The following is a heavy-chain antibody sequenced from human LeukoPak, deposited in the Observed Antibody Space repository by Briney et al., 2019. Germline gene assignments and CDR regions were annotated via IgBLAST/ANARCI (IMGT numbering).Heavy chain of an antibody. Sequence: SKTLSLTCAVYGGSFSGYYWSWIRQPPGKGLEWIGEINHSGSTNYNPSLKSRVAISVDTSKNQFSLKLSSVTAADTAVYYCARARRGLQRIFDYWGQGTLVTVSS. CDR3: ARARRGLQRIFDY. V-gene: IGHV4-34*01. CDR1: GGSFSGYY. D-gene: IGHD1-1*01. J-gene: IGHJ4*02. CDR2: INHSGST.